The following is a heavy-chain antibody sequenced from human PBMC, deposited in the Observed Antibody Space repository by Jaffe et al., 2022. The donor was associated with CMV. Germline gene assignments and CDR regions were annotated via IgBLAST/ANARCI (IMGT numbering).Heavy chain of an antibody. J-gene: IGHJ6*02. Sequence: QVQLVESGGGVVQPGRSLRLSCAASGFTFSSYGMHWVRQAPGKGLEWVAVISYDGSNKYYADSVKGRFTISRDNSKNTLYLQMNSLRAEDTAVYYCAKDEGYCSSTSCYYYYYGMDVWGQGTTVTVSS. CDR2: ISYDGSNK. CDR1: GFTFSSYG. D-gene: IGHD2-2*01. CDR3: AKDEGYCSSTSCYYYYYGMDV. V-gene: IGHV3-30*18.